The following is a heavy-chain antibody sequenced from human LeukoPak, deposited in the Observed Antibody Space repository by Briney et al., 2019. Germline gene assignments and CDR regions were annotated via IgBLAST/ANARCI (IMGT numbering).Heavy chain of an antibody. CDR3: ARATIVGKEHDY. CDR2: ISSSSSYI. V-gene: IGHV3-21*01. D-gene: IGHD7-27*01. CDR1: GFTFSSYS. Sequence: GGSLRLSCAASGFTFSSYSMNWVRQAPGKGLEWVSSISSSSSYIYYAGSVKGRFTISRDNAKNSLYLQMNSLRAEDTAVYYCARATIVGKEHDYWGQGTLVTVSS. J-gene: IGHJ4*02.